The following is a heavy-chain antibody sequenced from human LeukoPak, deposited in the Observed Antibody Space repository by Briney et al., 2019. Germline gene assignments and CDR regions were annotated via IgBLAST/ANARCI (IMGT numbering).Heavy chain of an antibody. Sequence: PGGSLKLSCAASGFTFSGSAMHWVRQASGRGLEWVGRIRSKANSYATAYAASVKGRFTISRDDSKNTAYLQMNSLKTEDTAVYCCTRLSGSSSIDYWGQGTLVTVSS. V-gene: IGHV3-73*01. CDR2: IRSKANSYAT. D-gene: IGHD6-13*01. J-gene: IGHJ4*02. CDR3: TRLSGSSSIDY. CDR1: GFTFSGSA.